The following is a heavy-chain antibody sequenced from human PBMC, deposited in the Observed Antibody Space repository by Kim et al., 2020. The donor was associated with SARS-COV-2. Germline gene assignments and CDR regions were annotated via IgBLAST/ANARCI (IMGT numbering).Heavy chain of an antibody. CDR2: IYGNDEK. V-gene: IGHV2-5*01. CDR1: GFSLTPDRLVG. J-gene: IGHJ6*02. D-gene: IGHD2-8*01. Sequence: SGPTLVNPTQTLTLTCSFSGFSLTPDRLVGVTWVRQPPGKALEWLALIYGNDEKRYTPSLKSRLTIAKDTTGNRVVLTLTNVDPVDTGTYYCAHDSPGLYGVDVWGQGTAVTVSS. CDR3: AHDSPGLYGVDV.